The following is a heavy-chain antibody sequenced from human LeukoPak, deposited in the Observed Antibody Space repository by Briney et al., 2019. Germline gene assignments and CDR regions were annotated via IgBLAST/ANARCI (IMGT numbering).Heavy chain of an antibody. CDR1: GGSFSGYY. D-gene: IGHD3-10*01. V-gene: IGHV4-34*01. Sequence: SETLSLTCAVYGGSFSGYYWSWIRQPPGKGLERIGEINHSGSTSYNPSLKSRVTISVDTSKNQFSLKLSSVTAADTAVYYCARGPRITMVRGVIGYGMDVWGKGTTVTVSS. CDR2: INHSGST. J-gene: IGHJ6*04. CDR3: ARGPRITMVRGVIGYGMDV.